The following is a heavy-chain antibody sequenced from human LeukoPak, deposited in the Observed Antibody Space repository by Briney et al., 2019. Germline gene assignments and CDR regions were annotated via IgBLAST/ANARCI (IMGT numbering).Heavy chain of an antibody. D-gene: IGHD2-15*01. J-gene: IGHJ4*02. CDR2: INPNSGGT. V-gene: IGHV1-2*02. CDR3: ARRPQYCRGGACYD. Sequence: SSVQDTCKACGNTYTDYYMHWVRQAPGQGLEWMGWINPNSGGTNYAQKFQGRAHMTRDTSISSAYMQLSRLRSDDTAVYYCARRPQYCRGGACYDWGQGTLVTVSS. CDR1: GNTYTDYY.